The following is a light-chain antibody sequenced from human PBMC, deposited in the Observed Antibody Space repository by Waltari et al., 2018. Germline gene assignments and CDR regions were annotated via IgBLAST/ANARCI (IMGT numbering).Light chain of an antibody. V-gene: IGKV3-15*01. J-gene: IGKJ2*01. Sequence: EIVMTQSPATLSVSPGERVTISCRASRSIRSYLVWYQQKPGQAPRLPIYDAFTGTTGIPARFSGSGSGTEFTLTISSLQSEDFAVYYCQHYINWPHTFGQGTKLEIK. CDR2: DAF. CDR1: RSIRSY. CDR3: QHYINWPHT.